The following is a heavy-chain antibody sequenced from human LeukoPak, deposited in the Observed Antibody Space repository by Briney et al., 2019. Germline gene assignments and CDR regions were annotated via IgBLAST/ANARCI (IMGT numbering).Heavy chain of an antibody. V-gene: IGHV3-33*01. Sequence: GGSLRLSCAASGFTFSSYGMHWVRQAPGKGLEWVAVIWYDGSNKYYADSVKGRFTISRDNSKNALYLQMNSLRAEDTAVYYCARDASHRLVPAMVLDYWGQGTLVTVSS. CDR3: ARDASHRLVPAMVLDY. D-gene: IGHD5-18*01. CDR2: IWYDGSNK. J-gene: IGHJ4*02. CDR1: GFTFSSYG.